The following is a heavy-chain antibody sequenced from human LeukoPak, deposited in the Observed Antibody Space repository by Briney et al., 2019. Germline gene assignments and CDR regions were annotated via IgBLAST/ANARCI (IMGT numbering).Heavy chain of an antibody. J-gene: IGHJ4*02. D-gene: IGHD5-24*01. V-gene: IGHV3-30*04. Sequence: GGSLRLSCAASGFTFSNYAMHWVRQAPGKGLEWVAIVSHDGRNQFYAESVKGRFTISRDSSKNTVSLQMNSLRAGDSALYYCGRDPSARVTIDFWGQGTLVTVSS. CDR2: VSHDGRNQ. CDR3: GRDPSARVTIDF. CDR1: GFTFSNYA.